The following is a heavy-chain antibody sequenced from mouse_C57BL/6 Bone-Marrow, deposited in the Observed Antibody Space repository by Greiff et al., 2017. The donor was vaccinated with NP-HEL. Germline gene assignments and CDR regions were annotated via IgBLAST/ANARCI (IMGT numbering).Heavy chain of an antibody. CDR1: GYTFTSYG. CDR3: ARNPYYSIYFDY. V-gene: IGHV1-81*01. CDR2: IYPRSGNT. Sequence: QVQLQQSGAELARPGASVKLSCKASGYTFTSYGLSWVKQRTGQGLEWIGEIYPRSGNTYYNEKFKGKATLTADKSSSTAYMELRSLTSEDSAVYFCARNPYYSIYFDYWGQGTTLTVAS. J-gene: IGHJ2*01. D-gene: IGHD2-5*01.